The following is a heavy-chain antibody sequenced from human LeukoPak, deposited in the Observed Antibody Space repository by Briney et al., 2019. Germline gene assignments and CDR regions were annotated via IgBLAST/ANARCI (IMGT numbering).Heavy chain of an antibody. V-gene: IGHV1-18*01. CDR2: ISAYNGNT. D-gene: IGHD3-22*01. CDR3: ARVNPYALGPHDSSGYYYADY. J-gene: IGHJ4*02. Sequence: ASVKVSCKASGYTFTSYGISWVRQAPGQGLEWMGWISAYNGNTNYAQKLQGRVTMTTDTSTSTAYMELRSLRSDDTAVYYCARVNPYALGPHDSSGYYYADYWGQGTLVTVSS. CDR1: GYTFTSYG.